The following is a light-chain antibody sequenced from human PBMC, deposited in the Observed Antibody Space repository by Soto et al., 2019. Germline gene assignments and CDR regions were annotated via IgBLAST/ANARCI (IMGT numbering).Light chain of an antibody. V-gene: IGLV2-23*02. J-gene: IGLJ1*01. CDR1: SSDVGSYNL. CDR3: CSYVGSSTSYV. CDR2: EVS. Sequence: QSVLTQPASVSGSPGQSITISCTGTSSDVGSYNLVSWYQQHPGKAPKLMIYEVSKRPSGVSNRFSGSKSGNTASLTISGLQAEVEADYYCCSYVGSSTSYVVGTGTKVTVL.